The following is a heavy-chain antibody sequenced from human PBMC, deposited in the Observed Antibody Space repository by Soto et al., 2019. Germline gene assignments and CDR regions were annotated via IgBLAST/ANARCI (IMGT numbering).Heavy chain of an antibody. D-gene: IGHD3-22*01. J-gene: IGHJ4*02. CDR3: ARHRRVEEYDSSGHFDY. Sequence: HGESLKISCKGSGYSFTSYWISWVRQMPGKGLEWMGRIDPSDSYTNYSPSFQGHVTISADKSISTAYLQWSSLKASDTAMYYCARHRRVEEYDSSGHFDYWGQGTLVTVYS. CDR2: IDPSDSYT. CDR1: GYSFTSYW. V-gene: IGHV5-10-1*01.